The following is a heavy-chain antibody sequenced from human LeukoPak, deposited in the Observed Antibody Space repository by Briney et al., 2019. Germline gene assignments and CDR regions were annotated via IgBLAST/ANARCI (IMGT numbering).Heavy chain of an antibody. D-gene: IGHD6-13*01. CDR2: INPSGGST. Sequence: ASVRVSCKASGYTFTSYYMHWVRQAPGQGLEWMGIINPSGGSTSYAQKFQGRVTMTRDTSTSTVYMELSSLRSEDTAVYYCARAPRTYIAAEGFDPWGQGTLVTVSS. CDR3: ARAPRTYIAAEGFDP. J-gene: IGHJ5*02. V-gene: IGHV1-46*01. CDR1: GYTFTSYY.